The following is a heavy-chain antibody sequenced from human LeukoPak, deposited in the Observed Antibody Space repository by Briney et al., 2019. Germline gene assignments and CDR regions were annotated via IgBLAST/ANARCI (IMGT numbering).Heavy chain of an antibody. J-gene: IGHJ5*02. V-gene: IGHV1-69*05. CDR3: ARGETILNWFDP. Sequence: ASVKVSCEASGYTLTSYDINWVRQATGQGLEWMGGIIPIFGRADYAQKFQDIVTINTDESTSTVYMELSSLRSEDTAVYYCARGETILNWFDPWGQGTLVTVSS. CDR1: GYTLTSYD. CDR2: IIPIFGRA. D-gene: IGHD1-1*01.